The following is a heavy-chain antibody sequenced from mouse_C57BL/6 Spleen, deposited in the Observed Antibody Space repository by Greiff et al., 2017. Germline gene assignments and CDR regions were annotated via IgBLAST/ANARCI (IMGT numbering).Heavy chain of an antibody. CDR2: IDPSDSYT. CDR1: GYTFTSYW. V-gene: IGHV1-59*01. Sequence: VQLQQPGAELVRPGTSVKLSCKASGYTFTSYWMHWVKQRPGQGLEWIGVIDPSDSYTNYNQKFKGKATLTVDTSSSTAYMQLSSLTSEDSAVYYCARNGTTEWYFDVWGTGTTVTVSS. CDR3: ARNGTTEWYFDV. D-gene: IGHD1-1*01. J-gene: IGHJ1*03.